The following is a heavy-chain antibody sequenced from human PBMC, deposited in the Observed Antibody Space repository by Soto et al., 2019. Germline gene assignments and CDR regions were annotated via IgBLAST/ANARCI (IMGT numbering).Heavy chain of an antibody. J-gene: IGHJ5*02. CDR3: ARDLVGYYDSSGYYNWFDP. Sequence: QVQLQESGPGLVKPSQTLSLTCTVSGGSISSGDYYWSWIRQPPGKGLEWIGYIYYSGSTYYNPSLKSRVTISVDKSKNQFSLKLSSVTAADTAVYYCARDLVGYYDSSGYYNWFDPWGQGTLVTVSS. D-gene: IGHD3-22*01. CDR2: IYYSGST. CDR1: GGSISSGDYY. V-gene: IGHV4-30-4*01.